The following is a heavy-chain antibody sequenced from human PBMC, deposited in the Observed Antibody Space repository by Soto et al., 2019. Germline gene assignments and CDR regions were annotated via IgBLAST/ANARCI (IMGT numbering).Heavy chain of an antibody. Sequence: TSETLSLTCAVYGGSFSGYYWSWIRQPPGKGLEWIGEINHSGSTNYNPSLKSRVTISVDTSKNQFSLKLSSVTAADTAVYYCARGGFIAARLGEYFQHWGQGTLVTVSS. CDR3: ARGGFIAARLGEYFQH. V-gene: IGHV4-34*01. CDR1: GGSFSGYY. J-gene: IGHJ1*01. CDR2: INHSGST. D-gene: IGHD6-6*01.